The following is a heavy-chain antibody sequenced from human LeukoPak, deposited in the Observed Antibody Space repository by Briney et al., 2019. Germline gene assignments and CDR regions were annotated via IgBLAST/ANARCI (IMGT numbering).Heavy chain of an antibody. CDR3: ARMRRLQLLGKYYFDY. CDR1: GFTFSSYW. J-gene: IGHJ4*02. D-gene: IGHD5-24*01. Sequence: GGSLRLSCAASGFTFSSYWMSWVRQAPGKGLEWVANIKQDGSEKYYVDSVKGRFTISRDNAKNSLYLQMNSLRAEHTAVYYCARMRRLQLLGKYYFDYWGQGTLVTVSS. CDR2: IKQDGSEK. V-gene: IGHV3-7*01.